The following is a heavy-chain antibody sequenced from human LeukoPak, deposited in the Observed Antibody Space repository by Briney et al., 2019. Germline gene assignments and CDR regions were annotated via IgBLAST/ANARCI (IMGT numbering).Heavy chain of an antibody. D-gene: IGHD3-22*01. CDR1: GGSISSSSYS. J-gene: IGHJ5*02. V-gene: IGHV4-39*01. CDR2: IYYSGST. Sequence: SETLSLTCTVSGGSISSSSYSWGWLRQPPGKGLEWIGSIYYSGSTYYNPSLKSRVTISVDTSKNQFPLKLSSVTAADTAVYYCARHPNYYDSSGYYYDPAWFDPWGQGTLVTVSS. CDR3: ARHPNYYDSSGYYYDPAWFDP.